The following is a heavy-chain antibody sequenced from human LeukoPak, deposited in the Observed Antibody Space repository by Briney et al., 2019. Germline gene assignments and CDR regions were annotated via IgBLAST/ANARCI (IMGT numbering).Heavy chain of an antibody. J-gene: IGHJ4*02. CDR2: ISGSGDVT. CDR1: GFTFSSYA. CDR3: AKGSTAGYYFDY. V-gene: IGHV3-23*01. D-gene: IGHD5-18*01. Sequence: PGGSLRLSCAASGFTFSSYAMGWVRQAPGKGLEWVPVISGSGDVTYYADSVKGRFTISRDNSKNTLYLQMNSLRAEDTAVFYCAKGSTAGYYFDYWGQGTLVTVSS.